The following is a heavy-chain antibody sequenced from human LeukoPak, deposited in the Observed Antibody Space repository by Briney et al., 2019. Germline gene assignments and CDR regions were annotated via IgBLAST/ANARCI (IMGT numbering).Heavy chain of an antibody. V-gene: IGHV4-59*08. CDR2: IYYSGST. D-gene: IGHD3-10*01. J-gene: IGHJ4*02. CDR1: GGSISSYY. Sequence: PSETLSLTCTVSGGSISSYYWSWIRQPPGKGLEWIGYIYYSGSTNYNPSLKSRVTISVDTSENQFSLKLSSVTAADTAVYYCAMVRGATFDYWGQGTLVTVSS. CDR3: AMVRGATFDY.